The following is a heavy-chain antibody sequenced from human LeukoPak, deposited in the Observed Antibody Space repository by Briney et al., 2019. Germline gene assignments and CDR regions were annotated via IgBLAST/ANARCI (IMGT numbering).Heavy chain of an antibody. V-gene: IGHV4-34*01. CDR1: GESFSGYY. CDR3: AREMAMGAGGFDY. J-gene: IGHJ4*02. D-gene: IGHD5-24*01. Sequence: PSETLSLTCAVYGESFSGYYWSWIRQPPGKGLEWIGEINHSGSTNYNPSLKSRVTISVDTSKNQFSLKLSSVTAADTAVYYCAREMAMGAGGFDYWGQGTLVTVSS. CDR2: INHSGST.